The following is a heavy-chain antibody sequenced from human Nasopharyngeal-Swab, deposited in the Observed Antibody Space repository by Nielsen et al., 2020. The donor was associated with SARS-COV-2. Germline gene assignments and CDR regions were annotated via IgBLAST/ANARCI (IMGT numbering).Heavy chain of an antibody. V-gene: IGHV4-59*12. D-gene: IGHD6-6*01. CDR2: IYYSGST. Sequence: SETLSLTCTVSGGSISSYYWSWIRQPPGKGLEWIGYIYYSGSTNYNPSLKSRVTISVDTSKNQFSLKLSSVTAADTAVYYCARGGGEAARYYFDYWGQGTLVTVSS. J-gene: IGHJ4*02. CDR3: ARGGGEAARYYFDY. CDR1: GGSISSYY.